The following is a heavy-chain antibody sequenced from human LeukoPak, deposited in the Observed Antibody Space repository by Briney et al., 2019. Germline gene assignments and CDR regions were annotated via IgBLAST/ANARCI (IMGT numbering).Heavy chain of an antibody. CDR2: INGDGAGT. J-gene: IGHJ4*02. CDR1: GLIFTNYA. Sequence: PGGSLRLSCAVSGLIFTNYAMNWVRQAPGKGLEWVSGINGDGAGTYYADSVKGRFTISRDNSKNTLYLEMNSLRAEDTAVYYCAKDRPNGMDYWGQGTLVTVSS. CDR3: AKDRPNGMDY. V-gene: IGHV3-23*01. D-gene: IGHD2-8*01.